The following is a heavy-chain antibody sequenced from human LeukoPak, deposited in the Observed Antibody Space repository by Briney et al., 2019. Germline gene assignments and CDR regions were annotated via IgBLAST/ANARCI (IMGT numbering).Heavy chain of an antibody. Sequence: PGGSLRLSCAASGFTFSSYEMNWVRQAPAKGLEWVSYISSSGSTIYYADSVKGRFTISRDNAKNSLYLQMNSLRAEDTAVYYCARGSGVLVDPFDYWGQGTLVTVSS. D-gene: IGHD3-10*01. CDR3: ARGSGVLVDPFDY. V-gene: IGHV3-48*03. CDR2: ISSSGSTI. J-gene: IGHJ4*02. CDR1: GFTFSSYE.